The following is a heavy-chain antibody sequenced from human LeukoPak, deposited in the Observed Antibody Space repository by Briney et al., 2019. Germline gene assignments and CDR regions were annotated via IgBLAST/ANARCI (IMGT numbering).Heavy chain of an antibody. CDR2: IYHSGST. D-gene: IGHD5-12*01. CDR3: ARGGGYASPIGY. V-gene: IGHV4-59*01. CDR1: GGSISTYY. Sequence: SETLSLTCTLSGGSISTYYWSWIRRPPGKGLEWIGYIYHSGSTNYNPSLKSRVTISVDTPKNQFSLKLSSVTAADTAVYYCARGGGYASPIGYWGQGALVTVSS. J-gene: IGHJ4*02.